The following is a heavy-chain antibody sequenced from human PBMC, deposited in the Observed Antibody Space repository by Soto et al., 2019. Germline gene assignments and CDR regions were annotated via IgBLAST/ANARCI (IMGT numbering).Heavy chain of an antibody. V-gene: IGHV1-69*13. D-gene: IGHD1-7*01. CDR2: IIPIFGTA. CDR3: ARGKYNWNYVPPYYYGMDV. J-gene: IGHJ6*02. Sequence: GASVKVSCKASGGTFSSYAISCVRQAPGQGLEWMGGIIPIFGTANYAQKFQGRVTITADESTSTAYMELSSLRSEDTAVYYCARGKYNWNYVPPYYYGMDVWGQGTTVTVSS. CDR1: GGTFSSYA.